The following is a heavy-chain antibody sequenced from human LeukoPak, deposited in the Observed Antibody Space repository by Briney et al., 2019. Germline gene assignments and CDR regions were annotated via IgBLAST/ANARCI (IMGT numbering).Heavy chain of an antibody. CDR3: ARFRWGSGFDY. CDR1: GGSISTYY. CDR2: IYTSGST. Sequence: SETLSLTCTVSGGSISTYYWSWIRQPVGKGLEWIGRIYTSGSTDYNPSLKSRVTMSVDTSKNQFSLKLSSVTAADTAVYYCARFRWGSGFDYWGQGTLVTVSS. V-gene: IGHV4-4*07. D-gene: IGHD3-16*01. J-gene: IGHJ4*02.